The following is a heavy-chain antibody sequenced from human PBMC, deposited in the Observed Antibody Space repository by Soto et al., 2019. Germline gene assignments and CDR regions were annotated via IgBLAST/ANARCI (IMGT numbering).Heavy chain of an antibody. Sequence: QVQLVQSGAEVKKPGASVKVSCKASGYTFISYYIHWVRQAPGQGLEWMGLINPSDGSTTSLQKFQCRVTMTSDTSTSTVYMELSSLRSEDTAVYYCAWGIYFSDRGGRLRYWGQGPLVTVSS. J-gene: IGHJ4*02. CDR2: INPSDGST. D-gene: IGHD2-15*01. CDR3: AWGIYFSDRGGRLRY. CDR1: GYTFISYY. V-gene: IGHV1-46*01.